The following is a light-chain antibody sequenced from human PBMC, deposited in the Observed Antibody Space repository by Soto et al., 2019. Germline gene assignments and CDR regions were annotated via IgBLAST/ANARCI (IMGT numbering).Light chain of an antibody. CDR1: SSDVGAYNY. CDR2: EVS. CDR3: QSYDNSLGVCYV. V-gene: IGLV2-14*01. Sequence: QSVLTQPASVSGSPGQSITISCTGTSSDVGAYNYVSWYQQHPGKAPKLMICEVSNRPSGVSHRFSGSKSGNTASLTISGLQAEDEADYYCQSYDNSLGVCYVFGTGTKVTVL. J-gene: IGLJ1*01.